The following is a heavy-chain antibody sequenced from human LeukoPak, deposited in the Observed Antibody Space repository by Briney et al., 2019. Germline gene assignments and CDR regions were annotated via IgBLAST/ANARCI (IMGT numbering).Heavy chain of an antibody. D-gene: IGHD6-19*01. CDR1: GYTFTSYD. Sequence: ASVKVSCKASGYTFTSYDINWVRQATGQGLEWMGWMNPNSGKTGYAQKFQGRVTMTRNTSISTAYMELSSLRSEDTAVYYCARGMYSSGWYRYVTLSWDYYYYYMDVWGKGTTVTVSS. CDR3: ARGMYSSGWYRYVTLSWDYYYYYMDV. CDR2: MNPNSGKT. V-gene: IGHV1-8*01. J-gene: IGHJ6*03.